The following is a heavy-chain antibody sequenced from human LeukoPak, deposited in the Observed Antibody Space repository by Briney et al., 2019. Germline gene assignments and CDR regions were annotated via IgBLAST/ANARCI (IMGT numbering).Heavy chain of an antibody. Sequence: GVLRLSCAASGFTFSSYSMNWVRQAPGKGLEWVSYISSSSSTIYYADSVKGRFTISRDNAKNSLYLQMNSLRAEDTAVYYCARGDTRSGYDYLGYYGYWGQGTLVTVSS. D-gene: IGHD5-12*01. J-gene: IGHJ4*02. CDR2: ISSSSSTI. V-gene: IGHV3-48*01. CDR3: ARGDTRSGYDYLGYYGY. CDR1: GFTFSSYS.